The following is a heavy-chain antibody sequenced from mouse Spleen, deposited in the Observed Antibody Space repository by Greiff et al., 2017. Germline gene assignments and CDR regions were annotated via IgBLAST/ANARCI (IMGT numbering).Heavy chain of an antibody. CDR1: GFTFSSYY. CDR3: ARDRGGYLDY. J-gene: IGHJ2*01. Sequence: EVMLVESGGGLVKLGGSLKLSCAASGFTFSSYYMSWVRQTPEKRLEWVATISSGGGSTYYPDSVKGRFTISRDNAKNTLYLQMSSLNSEDTAVYYCARDRGGYLDYWGQGTTLTVSS. CDR2: ISSGGGST. V-gene: IGHV5-9*01.